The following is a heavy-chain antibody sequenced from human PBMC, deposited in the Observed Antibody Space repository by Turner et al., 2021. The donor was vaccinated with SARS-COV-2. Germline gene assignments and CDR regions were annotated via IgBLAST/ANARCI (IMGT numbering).Heavy chain of an antibody. CDR3: AKQSGPDCSGGSCDGGIFDY. D-gene: IGHD2-15*01. CDR1: TFSRYG. J-gene: IGHJ4*02. V-gene: IGHV3-30*18. Sequence: TFSRYGMHWVRQAPGKGLEWVAVISYDGSNKYYADSVKGRFTIYRDNSKNTLYLQMNSLRAEDTVVYYCAKQSGPDCSGGSCDGGIFDYWGQGTLVTVSS. CDR2: ISYDGSNK.